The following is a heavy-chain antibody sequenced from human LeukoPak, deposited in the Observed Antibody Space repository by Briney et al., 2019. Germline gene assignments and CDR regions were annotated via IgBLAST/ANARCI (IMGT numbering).Heavy chain of an antibody. D-gene: IGHD1-26*01. J-gene: IGHJ5*02. CDR3: VREPRGSRSWFDP. CDR1: GFTFSSYW. Sequence: GGSLRLSCAASGFTFSSYWMHWVRQAPGKGLVWVSRINSDGSSTSYADSVKGRFTISRDNAKNTLYLQMNSLRAEDTAVYYCVREPRGSRSWFDPWGQGTLVTVSS. CDR2: INSDGSST. V-gene: IGHV3-74*01.